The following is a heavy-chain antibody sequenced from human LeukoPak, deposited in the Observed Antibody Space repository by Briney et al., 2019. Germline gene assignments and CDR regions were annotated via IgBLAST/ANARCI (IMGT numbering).Heavy chain of an antibody. J-gene: IGHJ4*02. V-gene: IGHV1-69*04. CDR3: ARDKDYGDYWEIDY. CDR2: IIPILGIA. D-gene: IGHD4-17*01. CDR1: GGTFSSYA. Sequence: GASVKVSCKASGGTFSSYAISWVRQAPGQGLEWMGRIIPILGIANYAQKFQGRVTITADKSTSTAYMELSSLRSEDTAVYYCARDKDYGDYWEIDYWGQGTLVTVSS.